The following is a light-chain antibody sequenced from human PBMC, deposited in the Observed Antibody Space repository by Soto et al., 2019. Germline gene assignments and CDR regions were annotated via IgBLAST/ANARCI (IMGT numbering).Light chain of an antibody. V-gene: IGKV3-20*01. Sequence: DIVLTQSPGILSLSPGERATLSCRASQSLSGSYLAWYQQKPGQAPRLLIYGATSRATGVPDRFSGSGSGPDFSLTSSRLGPEDFAVYFCQQSGSSPWTFGQGTKVEIK. CDR3: QQSGSSPWT. J-gene: IGKJ1*01. CDR1: QSLSGSY. CDR2: GAT.